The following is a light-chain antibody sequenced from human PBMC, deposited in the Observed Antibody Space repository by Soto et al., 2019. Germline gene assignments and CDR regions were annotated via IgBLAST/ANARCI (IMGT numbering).Light chain of an antibody. CDR3: QQYNNWPIT. Sequence: EIVMTQSPATLSVSPGERVTLSCRASQSVRSNLAWYQRKPGQAPRLLIYGASTRATGSPARFSGSGSGTEFTLTISSLQSEDFAVYYCQQYNNWPITFGQGTRLEIK. V-gene: IGKV3D-15*01. CDR2: GAS. J-gene: IGKJ5*01. CDR1: QSVRSN.